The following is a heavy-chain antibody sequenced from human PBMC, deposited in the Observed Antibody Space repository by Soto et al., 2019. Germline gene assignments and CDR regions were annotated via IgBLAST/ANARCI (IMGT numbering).Heavy chain of an antibody. D-gene: IGHD3-22*01. CDR3: ARVIGYYYDSSGYYPGYYFDY. J-gene: IGHJ4*02. CDR1: AGSISSGGYS. V-gene: IGHV4-30-2*01. CDR2: IYHSGST. Sequence: PSETLSLTCAVSAGSISSGGYSWSWIRQPPGKGLEWIGYIYHSGSTYYNPSLKSRVTISVDRSKNQFSLKLSSVTAADTAVYYCARVIGYYYDSSGYYPGYYFDYWGQGTLVTVSS.